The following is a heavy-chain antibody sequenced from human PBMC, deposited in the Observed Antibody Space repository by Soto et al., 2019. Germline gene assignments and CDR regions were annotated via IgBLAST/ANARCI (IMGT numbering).Heavy chain of an antibody. J-gene: IGHJ4*02. Sequence: ASVKVSCKASGYTFTGYYMHWVRQAPGQGLEWMGWINPNSGGTNYAQKFQGWVTMTRDTSISTAYMELSRLRSDDTAVYYCARDPGYSSGWVLDYWGQGTLVTVSS. CDR1: GYTFTGYY. D-gene: IGHD6-19*01. CDR2: INPNSGGT. CDR3: ARDPGYSSGWVLDY. V-gene: IGHV1-2*04.